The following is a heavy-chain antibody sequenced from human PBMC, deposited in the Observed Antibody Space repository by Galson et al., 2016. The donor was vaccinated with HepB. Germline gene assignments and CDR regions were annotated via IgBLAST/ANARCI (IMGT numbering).Heavy chain of an antibody. V-gene: IGHV4-59*01. CDR2: VYYSGST. CDR3: AGFPDDTDGYYYDY. Sequence: SETLSLTCNVSGGSIRSYYWSWLRQPPGKGLEWIAYVYYSGSTNSNPSLKSRVAISVDTSKSQFSLKLSSLTAADTAVYYCAGFPDDTDGYYYDYWGQGALVAFSS. D-gene: IGHD3-22*01. CDR1: GGSIRSYY. J-gene: IGHJ4*02.